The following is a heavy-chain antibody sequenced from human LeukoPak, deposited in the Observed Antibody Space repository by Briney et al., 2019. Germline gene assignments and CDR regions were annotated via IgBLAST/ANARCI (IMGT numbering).Heavy chain of an antibody. CDR2: ISYDERNI. D-gene: IGHD6-19*01. V-gene: IGHV3-30-3*01. CDR3: AREAISGWTDH. CDR1: GFTFSSYA. Sequence: GGSLRLSCAASGFTFSSYAMNWLRQAPGKGLEWVAVISYDERNIFYGDSVKGRFTISRDNSKDTVYLQINRLRTEDTAVYYCAREAISGWTDHWGQGTLVTVSS. J-gene: IGHJ5*02.